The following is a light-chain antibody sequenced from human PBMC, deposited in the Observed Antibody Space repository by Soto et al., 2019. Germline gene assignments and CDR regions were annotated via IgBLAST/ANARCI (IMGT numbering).Light chain of an antibody. CDR2: QAS. V-gene: IGKV1-5*03. Sequence: DIQMTQSPSTLSASVGDRVTITCRASQSLNKWLAWYQQKPGKAPKLLIYQASNLEDGVPSRLSGSGSGTEFTLTINGLQPDDFATYFCQQYDIFPLTFGGGTKVDIK. CDR1: QSLNKW. J-gene: IGKJ4*01. CDR3: QQYDIFPLT.